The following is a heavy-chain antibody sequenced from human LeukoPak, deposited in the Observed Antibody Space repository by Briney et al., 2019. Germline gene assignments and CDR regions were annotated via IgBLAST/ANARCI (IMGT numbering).Heavy chain of an antibody. V-gene: IGHV1-46*01. J-gene: IGHJ6*03. CDR1: GYTFTNYG. Sequence: GASVKVSCKASGYTFTNYGVNWVRQAPGQGLEWMGIINPSGGSTSYAQKFQGRVTMTRDMSTSTVYMELSSLRSEDTAVYYCATSTGYYYMDVWGKGTTVTV. D-gene: IGHD4-17*01. CDR3: ATSTGYYYMDV. CDR2: INPSGGST.